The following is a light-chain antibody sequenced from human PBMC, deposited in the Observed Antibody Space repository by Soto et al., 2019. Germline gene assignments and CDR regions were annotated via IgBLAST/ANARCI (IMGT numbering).Light chain of an antibody. Sequence: EIVLTQSPGTLSLSPGERATLSCRAIQSVSSSYLAWYQQKPGQAPRLLIYGASSRATGIPDRFSGSGSGTDFTLTISRLESEDFAVYYCQQYGSSPQTFGQGTRLEIK. V-gene: IGKV3-20*01. J-gene: IGKJ5*01. CDR2: GAS. CDR3: QQYGSSPQT. CDR1: QSVSSSY.